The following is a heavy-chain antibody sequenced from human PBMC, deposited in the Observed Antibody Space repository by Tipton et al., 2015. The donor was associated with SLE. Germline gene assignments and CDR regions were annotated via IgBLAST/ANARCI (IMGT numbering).Heavy chain of an antibody. CDR1: GGSISSYY. CDR2: LYYSGST. Sequence: TLSLTCTVSGGSISSYYWTWIRQPPGKGLEWIGCLYYSGSTNYNPSLKSRVTISVDTSNHQFSLKLTSVTAADTAVYYCARVNGYSSSSEAFDIWGQGTMVTVSS. V-gene: IGHV4-59*01. CDR3: ARVNGYSSSSEAFDI. D-gene: IGHD6-6*01. J-gene: IGHJ3*02.